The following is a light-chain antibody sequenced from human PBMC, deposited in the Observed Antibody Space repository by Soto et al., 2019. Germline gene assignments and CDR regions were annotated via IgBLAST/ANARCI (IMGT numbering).Light chain of an antibody. Sequence: DIQMTQSPSTLSASVGDRVTITCRASQGISSWLAWYQQKPGKAPKLLIYDASSLESGVPSRFSGSGSGTEFTLTISSLQPDEFATQIGQQYNSFSYTFGQGTKLEIK. CDR3: QQYNSFSYT. CDR1: QGISSW. CDR2: DAS. J-gene: IGKJ2*01. V-gene: IGKV1-5*01.